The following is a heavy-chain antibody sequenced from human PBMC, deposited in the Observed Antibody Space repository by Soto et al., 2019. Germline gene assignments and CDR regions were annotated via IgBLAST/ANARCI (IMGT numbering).Heavy chain of an antibody. CDR1: GDTVSSNTAA. V-gene: IGHV6-1*01. Sequence: SQTLSLTCAISGDTVSSNTAAWNWIRQSPSRGLEWLGRAYYRSKWYHDYAVSVESRVTFYPDTTKNQFSLLLYSVTPEDTAVYYCTRAEGLYSSSWFHFDYWGHGTLVTVSS. D-gene: IGHD6-13*01. CDR2: AYYRSKWYH. J-gene: IGHJ4*01. CDR3: TRAEGLYSSSWFHFDY.